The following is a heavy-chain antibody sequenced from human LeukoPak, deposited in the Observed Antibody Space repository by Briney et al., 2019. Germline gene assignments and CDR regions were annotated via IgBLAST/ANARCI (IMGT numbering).Heavy chain of an antibody. J-gene: IGHJ4*02. CDR1: GFTFSSYW. Sequence: GGTLRLSCAASGFTFSSYWMSWVRQAPGKGLEWVANIKQDGSEKYYVDSVKGRFTISRDNAKNSLYLQMNSLRAEDTAVYYCAKHTGSVAFDYWGQGTLVTVSS. CDR2: IKQDGSEK. CDR3: AKHTGSVAFDY. D-gene: IGHD1-1*01. V-gene: IGHV3-7*03.